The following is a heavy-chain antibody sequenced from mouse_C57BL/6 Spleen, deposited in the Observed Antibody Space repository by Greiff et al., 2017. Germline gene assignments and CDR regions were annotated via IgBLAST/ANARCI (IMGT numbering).Heavy chain of an antibody. D-gene: IGHD1-1*01. CDR1: GYTFTSYW. CDR2: IDPSDSET. V-gene: IGHV1-52*01. Sequence: QVQLQQPGAELVRPGSSVTLSCKASGYTFTSYWMHWVKQRPIQGLEWIGNIDPSDSETHYNQKFKDKATLTVDKSSSTAYMQLSSLTSEDSAVYYCAREGITTEGVWFAYWGQGTLVTVSA. J-gene: IGHJ3*01. CDR3: AREGITTEGVWFAY.